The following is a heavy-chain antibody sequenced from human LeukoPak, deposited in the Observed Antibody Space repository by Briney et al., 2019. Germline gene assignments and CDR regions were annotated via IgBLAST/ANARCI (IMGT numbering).Heavy chain of an antibody. Sequence: KASETPSLTCTVSGGSISSYYWSWIRQPAGKGLEWIGRIYTSGSTNYNPSLKSRVTMSVDTSKNQFSLKLSSVTAADTAVYYCAREVAHYDFWSGYRANGMDVWGQGTTVTVSS. J-gene: IGHJ6*02. CDR2: IYTSGST. D-gene: IGHD3-3*01. CDR1: GGSISSYY. CDR3: AREVAHYDFWSGYRANGMDV. V-gene: IGHV4-4*07.